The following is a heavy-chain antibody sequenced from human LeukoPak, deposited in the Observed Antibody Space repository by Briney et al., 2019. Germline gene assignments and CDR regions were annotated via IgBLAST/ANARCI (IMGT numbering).Heavy chain of an antibody. CDR3: TRQAISGSGSYTRDY. CDR2: IRSKANSYAT. V-gene: IGHV3-73*01. D-gene: IGHD3-10*01. CDR1: GFTFSGSA. J-gene: IGHJ4*02. Sequence: GGSLKLSCAASGFTFSGSAMHWVRQVSGKGLEWVGRIRSKANSYATAYAASVKGRFTISRDDSKNTAYLQMNSLKTEDTAVYYCTRQAISGSGSYTRDYWGQGTLVTVSS.